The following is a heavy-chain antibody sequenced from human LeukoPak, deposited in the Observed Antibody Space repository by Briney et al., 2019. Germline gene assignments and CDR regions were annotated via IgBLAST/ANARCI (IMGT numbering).Heavy chain of an antibody. J-gene: IGHJ5*02. CDR1: GGSISSSTYS. V-gene: IGHV4-39*01. CDR3: ARQIGLNWFDP. CDR2: IYYTGST. Sequence: SETLSLTCTVSGGSISSSTYSWGCIRQPPGKGLEWIGSIYYTGSTYYNSSLKSRVTISVDTSKNQFSLKLSSVTAADTAVYCCARQIGLNWFDPWGQGTLVTVSS.